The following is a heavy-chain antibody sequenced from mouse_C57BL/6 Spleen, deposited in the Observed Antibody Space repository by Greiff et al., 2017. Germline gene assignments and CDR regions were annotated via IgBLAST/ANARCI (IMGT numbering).Heavy chain of an antibody. CDR3: ARPGITTVVEGYGYFDY. D-gene: IGHD1-1*01. CDR2: ISSGSSTI. V-gene: IGHV5-17*01. Sequence: EVQRVESGGGLVKPGGSLKLSCAASGFTFSDYGMHWVRQAPEKGLEWVAYISSGSSTIYYADTVKGRFTISRDNAKNTLFLQMTSLRSEDTAMYYCARPGITTVVEGYGYFDYWGQGTTLTVSS. J-gene: IGHJ2*01. CDR1: GFTFSDYG.